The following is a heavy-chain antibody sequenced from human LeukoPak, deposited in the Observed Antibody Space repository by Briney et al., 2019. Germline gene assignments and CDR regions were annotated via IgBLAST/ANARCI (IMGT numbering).Heavy chain of an antibody. D-gene: IGHD2-8*01. V-gene: IGHV4-4*02. CDR1: GGSISSSHW. CDR3: ARELVYAYGGFDP. J-gene: IGHJ5*02. Sequence: SETLSLTCTVFGGSISSSHWWTWVRHSPGKGLEWIGEIYHSGNTNYNPSLRSRVTMSADMSNNQFSLNLNFVTAADTAVYYCARELVYAYGGFDPWGQGTLVTVSS. CDR2: IYHSGNT.